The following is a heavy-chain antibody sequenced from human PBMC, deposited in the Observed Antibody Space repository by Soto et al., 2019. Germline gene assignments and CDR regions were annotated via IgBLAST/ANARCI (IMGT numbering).Heavy chain of an antibody. CDR2: IIPMIGTS. J-gene: IGHJ6*02. V-gene: IGHV1-69*12. Sequence: QVQLVQSGAEVKKPGSSVKVSCKAPGGSFSTYAITWVRQAPGQGLEWMGGIIPMIGTSTYAQKFQGRVTITADESTSTAYRELSSLTSEDTAVYFCARRRHCSGNSCSYYYGMDVWGQGTTVTVSS. D-gene: IGHD6-19*01. CDR1: GGSFSTYA. CDR3: ARRRHCSGNSCSYYYGMDV.